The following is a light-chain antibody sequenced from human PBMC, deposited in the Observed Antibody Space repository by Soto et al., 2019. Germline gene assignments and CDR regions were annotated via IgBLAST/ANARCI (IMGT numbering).Light chain of an antibody. J-gene: IGKJ1*01. V-gene: IGKV3D-20*02. CDR1: QSITSNY. Sequence: EIVLTQSPGTLSLSPGERATLSFSASQSITSNYLAWYQQKPGQAPRLLIYGASNRATGTPARFSGSGSGTDFTLTISSLDPDDFAVYYCQQRSNWPWTFGQGTKVDIK. CDR3: QQRSNWPWT. CDR2: GAS.